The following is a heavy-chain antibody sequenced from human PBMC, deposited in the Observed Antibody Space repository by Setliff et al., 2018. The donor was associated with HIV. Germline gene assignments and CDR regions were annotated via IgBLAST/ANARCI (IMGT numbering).Heavy chain of an antibody. J-gene: IGHJ4*02. V-gene: IGHV4-39*01. D-gene: IGHD6-19*01. CDR1: GGSVSSSTTYY. Sequence: SETLSLTCTVSGGSVSSSTTYYWGWIRQPPGKGLEWIGSMYYTGSSYYNPPLKSRVTISVDTSKNQFSLKVNSVTATDTAVYYCASHSGGWSYYLDYWGQGTLGTSPQ. CDR3: ASHSGGWSYYLDY. CDR2: MYYTGSS.